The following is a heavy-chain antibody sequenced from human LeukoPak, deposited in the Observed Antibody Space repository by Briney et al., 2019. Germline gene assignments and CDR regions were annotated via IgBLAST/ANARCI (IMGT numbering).Heavy chain of an antibody. J-gene: IGHJ4*02. CDR1: GFTFSRYW. V-gene: IGHV3-7*01. D-gene: IGHD4/OR15-4a*01. CDR3: ESDDYYTFGD. Sequence: PGGSVRLSRAACGFTFSRYWKSWLRHAAGKGLEWVAYIKEDGSEKYYVDSVKGRFTISRDNAKNSLYLQMNSFRAEDTAVYYLESDDYYTFGDWGQGTLVTVSS. CDR2: IKEDGSEK.